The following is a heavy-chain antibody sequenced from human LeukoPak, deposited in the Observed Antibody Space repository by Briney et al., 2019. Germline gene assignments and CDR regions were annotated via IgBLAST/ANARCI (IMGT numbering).Heavy chain of an antibody. V-gene: IGHV3-11*01. CDR3: VRGGYGWTFDF. CDR2: ISSKGDTI. J-gene: IGHJ4*02. Sequence: KAGGSQRLSCTASEFNFNDNFMGWIRQAPGKGLEWISYISSKGDTIHYSDPVKGRFSIARDNPQKSLYLQMNSLRVEDTAVYYCVRGGYGWTFDFWGQGTLVTVSS. D-gene: IGHD5-18*01. CDR1: EFNFNDNF.